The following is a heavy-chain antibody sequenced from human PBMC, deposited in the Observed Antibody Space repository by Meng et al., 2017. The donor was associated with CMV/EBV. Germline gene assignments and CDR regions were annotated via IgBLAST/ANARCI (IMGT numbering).Heavy chain of an antibody. V-gene: IGHV1-69*13. D-gene: IGHD2-2*01. CDR3: ATGATTSRFRVDY. J-gene: IGHJ4*02. Sequence: SVKVSCKASGVTFSSCTLSWVRQAPGQGLKWMGGITPIFGVAQYAQNFQGRVTITADEYTNTAYMDVSSLRSEDTAVYYCATGATTSRFRVDYWGQGTLVTVSS. CDR2: ITPIFGVA. CDR1: GVTFSSCT.